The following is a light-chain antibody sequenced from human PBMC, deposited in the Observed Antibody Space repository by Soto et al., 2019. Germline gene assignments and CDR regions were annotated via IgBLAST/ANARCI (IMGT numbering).Light chain of an antibody. CDR2: AAS. CDR1: QSISSW. Sequence: DIQMTQSPSTLSASVGDRVTITCRASQSISSWLAWYQQKPGKAPRLLIYAASSLKSGVPSRFSGSGFGTEFTLTISSLQPDDFATYYCQQYNSYSWTFGQGTKVDIK. V-gene: IGKV1-5*01. J-gene: IGKJ1*01. CDR3: QQYNSYSWT.